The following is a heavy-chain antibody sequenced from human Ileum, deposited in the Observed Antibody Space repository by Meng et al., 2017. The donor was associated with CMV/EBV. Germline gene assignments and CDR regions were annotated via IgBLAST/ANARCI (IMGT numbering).Heavy chain of an antibody. CDR3: ARMKVLQLVAGY. D-gene: IGHD6-6*01. V-gene: IGHV3-48*03. J-gene: IGHJ4*02. CDR2: ISTSGSIT. CDR1: GFTFSSYE. Sequence: GESLKISCAASGFTFSSYEIMWVRQAPGKGLEWVSYISTSGSITYYVDSVKGRFTISRDNAKNSVYVQMSSLRPEDTAVYYCARMKVLQLVAGYWGQGTPVTVSS.